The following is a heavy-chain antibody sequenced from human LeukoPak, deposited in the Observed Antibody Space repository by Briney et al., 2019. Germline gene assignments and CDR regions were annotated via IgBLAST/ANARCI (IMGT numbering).Heavy chain of an antibody. J-gene: IGHJ4*02. CDR2: ISGSGGST. D-gene: IGHD3-22*01. V-gene: IGHV3-23*01. CDR3: AKDRYYDSSGYYYDGPFDY. CDR1: GFTFSSYA. Sequence: HAGGSLRLSCAASGFTFSSYAMSWVRQAPGKGLEWVSAISGSGGSTYYADSVKGRFTISRDNSKNTLYLQMNSLRAEDTAVYYCAKDRYYDSSGYYYDGPFDYWGQGTLVTVSS.